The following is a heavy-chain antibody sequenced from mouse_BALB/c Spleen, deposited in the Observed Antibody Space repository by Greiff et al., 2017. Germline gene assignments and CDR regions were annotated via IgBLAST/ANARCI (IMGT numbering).Heavy chain of an antibody. V-gene: IGHV1-7*01. CDR3: ARSYGSSLSYAMDY. Sequence: QVQLQQSGAELAKPGASVKMSCKASGYTFTSYWMHWVNQRPGQGLEWIGYINPSTGYTEYNQKFKDKATLTADKSSSTAYMQLSSLTSEDSAVYYCARSYGSSLSYAMDYWGQGTSVTVSS. CDR2: INPSTGYT. J-gene: IGHJ4*01. D-gene: IGHD1-1*01. CDR1: GYTFTSYW.